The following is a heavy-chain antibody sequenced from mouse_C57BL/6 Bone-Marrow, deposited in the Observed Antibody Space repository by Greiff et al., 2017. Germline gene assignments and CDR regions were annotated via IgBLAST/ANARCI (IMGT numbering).Heavy chain of an antibody. CDR3: ASEGGRGAMDY. CDR2: IDPSDCYT. CDR1: GYTFTSYW. V-gene: IGHV1-50*01. Sequence: QVQLQQPGAELVKPGASVKLSCKASGYTFTSYWIQWVKQRPGQGLEWIGEIDPSDCYTNYNQKFKGKATLTVDTSSSTAYMQLSSLTSADSAVYYCASEGGRGAMDYWGQGTSGTVSS. J-gene: IGHJ4*01.